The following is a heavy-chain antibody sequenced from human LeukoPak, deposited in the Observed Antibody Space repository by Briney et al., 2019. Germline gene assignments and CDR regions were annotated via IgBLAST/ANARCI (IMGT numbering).Heavy chain of an antibody. CDR3: AKDLRGATNVAFDY. J-gene: IGHJ4*02. V-gene: IGHV3-30*02. Sequence: PGGSLRLSCAASGFTFSSYGMHWVRQAPGKGLEWVAFIRYDGSNKYYADSVKGRFTISRDNSKNTLYLQMNSLRAEDTAVYYCAKDLRGATNVAFDYWGQGTLVTVSS. D-gene: IGHD2-8*01. CDR2: IRYDGSNK. CDR1: GFTFSSYG.